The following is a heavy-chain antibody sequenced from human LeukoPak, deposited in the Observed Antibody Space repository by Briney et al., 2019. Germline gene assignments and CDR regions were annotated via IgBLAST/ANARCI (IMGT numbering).Heavy chain of an antibody. CDR3: ARARDYGDYPPDY. D-gene: IGHD4-17*01. V-gene: IGHV3-53*01. J-gene: IGHJ4*02. CDR2: IYSGGST. Sequence: GGSLRLSCAASGFTVSSSYVSWVRQAPGKGLEGVSVIYSGGSTYYTDSVKGRFTISRDNAKKLLYLQMSNLRAADTAVYYCARARDYGDYPPDYWGQGTLVAVSS. CDR1: GFTVSSSY.